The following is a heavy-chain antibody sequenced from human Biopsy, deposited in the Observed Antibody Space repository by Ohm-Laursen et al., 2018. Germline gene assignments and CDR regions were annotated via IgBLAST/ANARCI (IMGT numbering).Heavy chain of an antibody. CDR3: ARDRGYYSDRTVPGYFDL. V-gene: IGHV4-34*01. CDR2: INHSGST. J-gene: IGHJ2*01. D-gene: IGHD3-22*01. CDR1: GDTFSGYY. Sequence: SQTLSLTCAVYGDTFSGYYWSWIRQSPGKGLEWIGEINHSGSTNYNPSLKSRVTVSVDTSKNHFSLRLRSVTPADTAIYYCARDRGYYSDRTVPGYFDLWGRGTLVTVSS.